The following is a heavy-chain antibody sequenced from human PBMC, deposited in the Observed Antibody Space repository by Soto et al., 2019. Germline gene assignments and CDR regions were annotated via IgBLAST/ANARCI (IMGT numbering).Heavy chain of an antibody. CDR1: GGSISSTHS. CDR2: IYHSGST. Sequence: QVQLQESGPRLVRPSETLSLTCAVSGGSISSTHSWSWVRQPPGKGLEWIAEIYHSGSTNYNPSLKSRATISGYKSKNQFSLKLNSVTAADTAVYFCARAVALPGLFYFDFWGQGTLVTVSS. D-gene: IGHD2-21*01. CDR3: ARAVALPGLFYFDF. V-gene: IGHV4-4*02. J-gene: IGHJ4*02.